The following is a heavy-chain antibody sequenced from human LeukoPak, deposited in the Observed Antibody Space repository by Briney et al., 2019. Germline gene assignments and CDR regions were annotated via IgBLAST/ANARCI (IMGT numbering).Heavy chain of an antibody. CDR3: AREKTKTTVTTLGY. V-gene: IGHV1-2*02. CDR2: INPNSGGT. D-gene: IGHD4-17*01. CDR1: GYTFTGYY. Sequence: GASVKVSCKASGYTFTGYYMHWVRQAPGQGLEWMGWINPNSGGTNYAQKFQSRVTMTRDTSISTAYMELSRLRSDDTAVYYCAREKTKTTVTTLGYWGQGTLVTVSS. J-gene: IGHJ4*02.